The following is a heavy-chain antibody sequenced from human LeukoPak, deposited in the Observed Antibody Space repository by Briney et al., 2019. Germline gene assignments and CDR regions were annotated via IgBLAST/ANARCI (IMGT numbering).Heavy chain of an antibody. CDR3: ARDPVGHYDYVWGSYRFDY. Sequence: SVKVSCKASGGTFSSYSISWVRQAPGQGLEWMGRIIPIFGTANYAQKFQGRVTITTDESTSTAYMELSSLRSEDTAVYYCARDPVGHYDYVWGSYRFDYWGQGTLVTVSS. CDR2: IIPIFGTA. J-gene: IGHJ4*02. CDR1: GGTFSSYS. D-gene: IGHD3-16*02. V-gene: IGHV1-69*05.